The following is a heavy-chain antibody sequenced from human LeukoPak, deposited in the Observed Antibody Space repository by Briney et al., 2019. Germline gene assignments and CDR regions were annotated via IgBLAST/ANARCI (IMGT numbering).Heavy chain of an antibody. CDR2: ISGDGGTI. D-gene: IGHD2-8*01. CDR1: GFTFSSYS. Sequence: PGGSLRLSCAASGFTFSSYSMNWVRQAPGKGLEWVSAISGDGGTISYAASVRGRFTISRDNAKNTLFLQVSSLRAGDTALYYCAKELYGNPSGYWGQGTRVTVSS. J-gene: IGHJ4*02. V-gene: IGHV3-23*01. CDR3: AKELYGNPSGY.